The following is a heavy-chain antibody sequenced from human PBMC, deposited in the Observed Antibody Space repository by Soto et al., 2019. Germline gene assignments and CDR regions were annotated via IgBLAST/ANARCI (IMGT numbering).Heavy chain of an antibody. Sequence: QVQLVESGGGMVQPGRSLRLSCATSGFTFSTYGMHWVRQAPGKGLEWVARIWYDGGKTFYADSVKGRFTISRDNSQNTLYLQMNSLGAEDTAVYYCARAVLDYWGQGTTVTVSS. J-gene: IGHJ6*02. V-gene: IGHV3-33*01. CDR3: ARAVLDY. CDR2: IWYDGGKT. CDR1: GFTFSTYG.